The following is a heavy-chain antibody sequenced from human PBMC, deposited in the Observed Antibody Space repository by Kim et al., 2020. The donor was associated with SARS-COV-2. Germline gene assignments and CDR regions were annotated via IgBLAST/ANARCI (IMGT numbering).Heavy chain of an antibody. Sequence: SETLSLTCTVSGGSISSGGYYWSWIRQHPGKGLEWIGYIYYSGSTYYNPSLKSRVTISVDTSKNQFSLKLSSVTAADTAVYYCASLIAEFFSSYQGDAFDIWGQGTMVTVSS. CDR2: IYYSGST. CDR1: GGSISSGGYY. V-gene: IGHV4-31*03. D-gene: IGHD3-10*01. J-gene: IGHJ3*02. CDR3: ASLIAEFFSSYQGDAFDI.